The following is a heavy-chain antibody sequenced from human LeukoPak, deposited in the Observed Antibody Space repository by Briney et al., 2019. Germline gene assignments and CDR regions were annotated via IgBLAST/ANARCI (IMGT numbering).Heavy chain of an antibody. CDR3: ARRLGDY. J-gene: IGHJ4*02. V-gene: IGHV4-38-2*02. CDR1: GYSISSGYY. Sequence: SETLSLTCTVSGYSISSGYYWGWIRQPPGKGLEGIGSIYHSGSTYYNPSLKSRVTMSVDTSKNQFSLKLSSVTAADTAVYYCARRLGDYWGQGTLVTVSS. D-gene: IGHD3-16*01. CDR2: IYHSGST.